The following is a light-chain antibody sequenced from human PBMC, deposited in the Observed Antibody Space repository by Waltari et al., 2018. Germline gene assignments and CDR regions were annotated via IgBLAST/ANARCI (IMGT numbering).Light chain of an antibody. J-gene: IGLJ1*01. Sequence: QSVLTQPPSVSGAPGQRVTIFCTGSSSNIGAGYDVHWYQQVPGTAPKVLIYGNSNRPSGVPDRFSGSKSGTSASLAITGLQAEDEADYYCQSYDSSLSGSYVFGTGTKVTVL. CDR2: GNS. CDR1: SSNIGAGYD. CDR3: QSYDSSLSGSYV. V-gene: IGLV1-40*01.